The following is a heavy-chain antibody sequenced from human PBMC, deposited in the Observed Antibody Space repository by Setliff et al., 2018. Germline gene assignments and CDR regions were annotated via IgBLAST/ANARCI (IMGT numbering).Heavy chain of an antibody. CDR3: AKQGDLAFDY. CDR1: GYTFTAYY. D-gene: IGHD3-16*01. CDR2: INPGSGAT. V-gene: IGHV1-2*02. Sequence: GASVKVSCKASGYTFTAYYMHWVRQAPGQGLEWMGWINPGSGATNLAQRFQGRVTMTRDTSSSTIYMEVNSLTSDDTAVYFCAKQGDLAFDYWGQGTQVTVSS. J-gene: IGHJ4*02.